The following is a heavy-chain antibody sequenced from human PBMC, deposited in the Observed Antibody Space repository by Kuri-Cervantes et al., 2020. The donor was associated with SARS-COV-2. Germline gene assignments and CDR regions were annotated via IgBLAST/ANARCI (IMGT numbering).Heavy chain of an antibody. J-gene: IGHJ5*02. D-gene: IGHD5-18*01. CDR2: IYYSGST. V-gene: IGHV4-30-4*08. Sequence: SETLSLTCTVSGGSISSGDYNWSWIRQSPGRGLEWIGYIYYSGSTYYNPSLKSRLRISLDMPTNQFSLKLTSVTAADTAVYYCAREKHLWPDSGHNWFDPWGQGTLVTVSS. CDR1: GGSISSGDYN. CDR3: AREKHLWPDSGHNWFDP.